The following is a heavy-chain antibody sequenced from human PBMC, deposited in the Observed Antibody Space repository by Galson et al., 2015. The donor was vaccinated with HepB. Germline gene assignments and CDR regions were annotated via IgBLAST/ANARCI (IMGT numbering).Heavy chain of an antibody. CDR1: GYTFTDYV. CDR2: MNANTGKP. J-gene: IGHJ6*03. V-gene: IGHV7-4-1*02. D-gene: IGHD3-3*01. Sequence: SVKVSCKASGYTFTDYVVNWVRRAPGQGLEWMGWMNANTGKPTYAPGFAGRFVFSLDTSVTTASLQISSLETDDTAVYYCARSPLRFLDWLPYYDYYYMDVWGEGTTVTVSS. CDR3: ARSPLRFLDWLPYYDYYYMDV.